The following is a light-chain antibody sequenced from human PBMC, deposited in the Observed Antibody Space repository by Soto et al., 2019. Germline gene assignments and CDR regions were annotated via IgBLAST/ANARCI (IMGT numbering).Light chain of an antibody. Sequence: QSVLTQPPSVSAAPGQKVTISCSGSSSNIGNNDVSWYQQLPGTAPKLLIYDNNKRPLGIPDRFSGSKSGTSATLGITGLQTGDEADYYCGTWDSSLRLEVFGGGTQLTVL. CDR1: SSNIGNND. CDR3: GTWDSSLRLEV. CDR2: DNN. V-gene: IGLV1-51*01. J-gene: IGLJ2*01.